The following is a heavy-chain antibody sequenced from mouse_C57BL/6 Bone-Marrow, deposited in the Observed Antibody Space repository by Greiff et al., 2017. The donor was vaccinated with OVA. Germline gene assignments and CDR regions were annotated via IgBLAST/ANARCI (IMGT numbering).Heavy chain of an antibody. Sequence: QVHVKQSGAELVRPGASVTLSCKASGYTFTDYEMHWVKQTPVHGLEWIGAIDPETGGTAYNQKFKGKAILTADKSSSTAYMELRSLTSKYSSVYYCTRGYSNYYSMDYWGQGTAVTVSS. CDR1: GYTFTDYE. CDR2: IDPETGGT. V-gene: IGHV1-15*01. D-gene: IGHD2-5*01. CDR3: TRGYSNYYSMDY. J-gene: IGHJ4*01.